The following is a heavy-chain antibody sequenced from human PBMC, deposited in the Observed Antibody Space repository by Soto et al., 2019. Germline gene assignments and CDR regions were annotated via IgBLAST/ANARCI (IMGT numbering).Heavy chain of an antibody. J-gene: IGHJ5*02. CDR2: IIPIFGTA. Sequence: QVQLVQSGAEVKKPGSSVKVSCKASGGTFSSYAISWVRQAPGQGLEWMGGIIPIFGTANYAQKFQGRVTITADESTSTAYMELSSLRSEDTAVYYCARDNHPRSPNYDILTGPSGFDPWGQGTLVTVSS. CDR1: GGTFSSYA. D-gene: IGHD3-9*01. CDR3: ARDNHPRSPNYDILTGPSGFDP. V-gene: IGHV1-69*01.